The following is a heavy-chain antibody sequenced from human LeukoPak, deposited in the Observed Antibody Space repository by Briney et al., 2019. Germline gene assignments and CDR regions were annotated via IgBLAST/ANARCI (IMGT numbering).Heavy chain of an antibody. V-gene: IGHV1-2*04. CDR3: ARPSTTYYSDSSGYYLFDY. J-gene: IGHJ4*02. CDR2: INPNSGGT. CDR1: GYTFTGYY. D-gene: IGHD3-22*01. Sequence: GASVKVSCKASGYTFTGYYMHWVRQAPGQGLEWMGWINPNSGGTNYAQKFQGWVTMTRDTSISTAYMELSSLRSEDTAVYYCARPSTTYYSDSSGYYLFDYWGQGTLVTVSS.